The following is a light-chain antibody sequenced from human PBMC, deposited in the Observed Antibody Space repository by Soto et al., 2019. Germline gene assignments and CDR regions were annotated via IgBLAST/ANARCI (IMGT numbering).Light chain of an antibody. CDR2: EVG. Sequence: QSALTQPASVSGSPGQSVTISCTGTSSDVGSYNRVSWYQQPPGTAPKLMIYEVGNRPSGVPDRFSGSKSGNTASLTISGLQAEDEADYYCSLYTSSSLYVFGTGTKAPS. CDR1: SSDVGSYNR. V-gene: IGLV2-18*01. J-gene: IGLJ1*01. CDR3: SLYTSSSLYV.